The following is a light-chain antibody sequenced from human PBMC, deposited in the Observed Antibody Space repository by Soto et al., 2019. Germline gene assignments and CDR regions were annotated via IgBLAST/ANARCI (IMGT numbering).Light chain of an antibody. J-gene: IGLJ1*01. CDR3: SSYTSATTYV. V-gene: IGLV2-14*01. CDR1: SSDVGAYNY. CDR2: DVS. Sequence: QSVLTQPASLSGSHGQSITISCTGTSSDVGAYNYDSWYQQYPGEAPKVIIYDVSHRPAGVSNRFSGSKSGNTASLTISGLQTQDEADYYCSSYTSATTYVFGTGSQV.